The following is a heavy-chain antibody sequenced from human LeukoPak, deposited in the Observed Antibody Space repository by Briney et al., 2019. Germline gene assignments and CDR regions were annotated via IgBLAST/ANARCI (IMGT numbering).Heavy chain of an antibody. CDR1: GGSISSSSYY. CDR3: ASLSGSYPYYFDY. V-gene: IGHV4-39*01. Sequence: PSETLSLTCTVSGGSISSSSYYWGWIRQPPGKGLEWIGSIYYSGSTYYNPSLKSRVTISVDTSKNQFSLKLSSVTAADTAVYYCASLSGSYPYYFDYWGQGTLVTVSS. J-gene: IGHJ4*02. CDR2: IYYSGST. D-gene: IGHD1-26*01.